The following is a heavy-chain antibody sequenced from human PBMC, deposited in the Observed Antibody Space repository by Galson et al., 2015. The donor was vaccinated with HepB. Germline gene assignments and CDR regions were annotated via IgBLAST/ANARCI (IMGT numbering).Heavy chain of an antibody. D-gene: IGHD1-20*01. CDR2: IWYDGSNK. J-gene: IGHJ3*02. Sequence: SLRLSCAASGFTFSSYAMHWVRQAPGKGLEWVAVIWYDGSNKYYADSVKGRFTISRDNSKNTLYLQMNSLRAEDTAVYYCARPTYITGTTLPMGAFDIWGQGTMVTVSS. CDR3: ARPTYITGTTLPMGAFDI. CDR1: GFTFSSYA. V-gene: IGHV3-33*08.